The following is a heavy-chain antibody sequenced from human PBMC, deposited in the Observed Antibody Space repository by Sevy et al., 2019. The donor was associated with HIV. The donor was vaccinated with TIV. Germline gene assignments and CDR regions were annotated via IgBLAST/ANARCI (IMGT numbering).Heavy chain of an antibody. CDR2: ISHGGSYE. V-gene: IGHV3-30-3*01. J-gene: IGHJ3*02. D-gene: IGHD4-17*01. Sequence: GGSLRLSCEASGFAFIDSAIHWVRQSPGKGLEWVALISHGGSYEYYVDSVKGRFTVSSDRSKNILYLQMDSLRAEDTAVYYCARMVSGGLRWELIKENPFDIWGQGTAVTVSS. CDR1: GFAFIDSA. CDR3: ARMVSGGLRWELIKENPFDI.